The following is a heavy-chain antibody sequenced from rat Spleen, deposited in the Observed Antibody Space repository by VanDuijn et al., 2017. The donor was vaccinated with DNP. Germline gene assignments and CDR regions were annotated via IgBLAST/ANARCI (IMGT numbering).Heavy chain of an antibody. CDR1: GFTFINYG. V-gene: IGHV5S10*01. J-gene: IGHJ2*01. D-gene: IGHD1-7*01. Sequence: EVQLVESGGGLVQPGRSLKLSCAASGFTFINYGMAWVRQAPKKGLEWVATIIYDGGGTYYRDSVKGRFTISRDNAKSTLYLQMDSLRSEDTATYYCATEDYGYPFDYWGQGVMVTVSS. CDR2: IIYDGGGT. CDR3: ATEDYGYPFDY.